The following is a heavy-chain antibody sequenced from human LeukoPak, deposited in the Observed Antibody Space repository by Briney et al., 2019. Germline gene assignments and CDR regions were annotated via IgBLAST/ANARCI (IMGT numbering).Heavy chain of an antibody. J-gene: IGHJ5*02. Sequence: PGGSLRLSCAASGFTFSTYAMSWVRQAPGKGLEWVSGISGSGGSTYYADSVKGRSTISRDNSKNTLYLQMNSLRAEDTAVYYCARGGPYYYGSGTERWFDPWGQGTLVTVSS. CDR1: GFTFSTYA. CDR3: ARGGPYYYGSGTERWFDP. D-gene: IGHD3-10*01. CDR2: ISGSGGST. V-gene: IGHV3-23*01.